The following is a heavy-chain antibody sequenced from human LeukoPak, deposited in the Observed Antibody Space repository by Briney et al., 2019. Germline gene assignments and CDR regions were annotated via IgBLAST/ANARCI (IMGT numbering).Heavy chain of an antibody. Sequence: GGSLRLSCAASGFTFSSYAMSWVRQAPGKGLEWVSAISGSGGSTYYADSVKGRFTISRDNSKNTLYLQMNSLRAEDTAVCYCAKGAARGYSGYDPYFDYWGRGTLVTVSS. J-gene: IGHJ4*02. CDR1: GFTFSSYA. CDR3: AKGAARGYSGYDPYFDY. V-gene: IGHV3-23*01. D-gene: IGHD5-12*01. CDR2: ISGSGGST.